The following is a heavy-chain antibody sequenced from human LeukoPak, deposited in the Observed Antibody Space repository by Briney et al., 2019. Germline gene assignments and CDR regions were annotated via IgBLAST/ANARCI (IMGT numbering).Heavy chain of an antibody. V-gene: IGHV4-59*11. CDR1: GGSISSHY. CDR3: ARAGNWNGRGDFDY. CDR2: IYYSGST. Sequence: KTSETLPLTCTVSGGSISSHYWSWIRQPPGKGLEYIGSIYYSGSTNYNPSLKSRVTISLDTSKNQFSLKLSSVTAADTAVYYCARAGNWNGRGDFDYWGQGTLVTVSS. D-gene: IGHD1-1*01. J-gene: IGHJ4*02.